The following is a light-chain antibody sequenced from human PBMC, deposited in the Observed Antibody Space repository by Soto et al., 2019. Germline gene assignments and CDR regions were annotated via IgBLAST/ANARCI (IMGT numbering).Light chain of an antibody. J-gene: IGLJ1*01. V-gene: IGLV2-14*03. CDR3: GSYTTSNTRQIV. Sequence: QSALTPPACVSGSPGQSITISCTGTSSDVGGYNYVSWYQHHPGKAPKLIIYDVSNRPSGVSNRFSGSKSGNTASLTISGLQPEDEADYYCGSYTTSNTRQIVFGTGTKVTVL. CDR2: DVS. CDR1: SSDVGGYNY.